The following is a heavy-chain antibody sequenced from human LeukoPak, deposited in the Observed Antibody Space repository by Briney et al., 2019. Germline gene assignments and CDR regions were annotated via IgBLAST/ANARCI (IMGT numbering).Heavy chain of an antibody. CDR3: AKDDSGDYGAFDI. CDR2: IWYDGSNK. Sequence: PGGSLRLSCAASGFTFSSYGMHWVRQAPGKGLEWVAVIWYDGSNKYYADSVKGRFTISRDNSKNTLYLQMNSLRAEDTAVYYCAKDDSGDYGAFDIWGQGTMVTVSS. CDR1: GFTFSSYG. J-gene: IGHJ3*02. V-gene: IGHV3-33*06. D-gene: IGHD4-17*01.